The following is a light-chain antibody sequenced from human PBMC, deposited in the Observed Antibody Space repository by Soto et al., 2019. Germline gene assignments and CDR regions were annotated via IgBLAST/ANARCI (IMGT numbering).Light chain of an antibody. CDR2: DVS. Sequence: SALTQPASVSGSPGQSITISCTGTSSDVGGYNYVSWYQQHPGKAPKLMIYDVSIRPSGVSNRFSGSKSGNTASLTISGLQAEDEADYYCSSYTSSSTLDVFGTGTKLTVL. CDR3: SSYTSSSTLDV. CDR1: SSDVGGYNY. J-gene: IGLJ1*01. V-gene: IGLV2-14*01.